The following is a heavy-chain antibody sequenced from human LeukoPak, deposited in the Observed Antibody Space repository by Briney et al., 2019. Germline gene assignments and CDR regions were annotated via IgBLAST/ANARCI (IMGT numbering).Heavy chain of an antibody. J-gene: IGHJ4*02. CDR3: ATQGDDSSGYYLDY. V-gene: IGHV3-23*01. CDR1: GFTFSSYA. CDR2: ISGSGGST. D-gene: IGHD3-22*01. Sequence: GGSLRLSCAASGFTFSSYAMSWVRQSPGKGREWVSAISGSGGSTYYADSVKGRFTISRDNSKNTLYLQMNSLRAEDTAVYYCATQGDDSSGYYLDYWGQGTLVTVSS.